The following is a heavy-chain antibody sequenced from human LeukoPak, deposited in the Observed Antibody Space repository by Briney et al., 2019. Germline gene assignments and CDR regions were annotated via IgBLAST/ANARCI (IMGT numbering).Heavy chain of an antibody. J-gene: IGHJ6*02. D-gene: IGHD1-26*01. CDR1: GYTFTSYY. CDR3: AREGLIVGATYGMDV. Sequence: EASVKVSCKASGYTFTSYYMHWVRQAPGQGLEWMGIINPSGGSTSYAQKFQGRVTMTRDTSTSTVYMELSSLRSEDTAVYYCAREGLIVGATYGMDVWGQGTTVTVSS. CDR2: INPSGGST. V-gene: IGHV1-46*01.